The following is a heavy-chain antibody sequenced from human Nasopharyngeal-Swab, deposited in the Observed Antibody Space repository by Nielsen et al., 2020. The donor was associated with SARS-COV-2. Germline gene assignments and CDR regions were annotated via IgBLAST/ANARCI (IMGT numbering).Heavy chain of an antibody. D-gene: IGHD4-17*01. CDR3: ARDAPAHYGAFY. V-gene: IGHV3-30*03. CDR2: IAHDASNE. Sequence: GGSLRLSCAAFDFTFSSFGMHWVRQAPGKGLEWVAFIAHDASNEYYGDSVKGRFSISRDSSKNTLYLQMDSLRGEDTAVYYCARDAPAHYGAFYWGRGTLVTVSS. J-gene: IGHJ4*02. CDR1: DFTFSSFG.